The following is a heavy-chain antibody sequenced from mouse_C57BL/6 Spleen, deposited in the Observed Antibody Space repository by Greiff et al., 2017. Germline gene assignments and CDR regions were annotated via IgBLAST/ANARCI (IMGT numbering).Heavy chain of an antibody. CDR2: IYPRSGNT. J-gene: IGHJ2*01. CDR1: GYTFTSYG. V-gene: IGHV1-81*01. Sequence: QVQLQQSGAELARPGASVKLSCKASGYTFTSYGISWVKQRTGQGLEWIGEIYPRSGNTYYNEKFKGKATLTADKSSSTAYMELRSLTSEDSAVYFCARREPAFDYWGQGTTLTVSS. CDR3: ARREPAFDY.